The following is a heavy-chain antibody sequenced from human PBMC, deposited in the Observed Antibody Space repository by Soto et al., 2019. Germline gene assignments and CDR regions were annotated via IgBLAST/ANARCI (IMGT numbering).Heavy chain of an antibody. CDR3: ARDYCSSTSCYAPHYGMDV. CDR2: INAGNGNT. Sequence: ASVKVSCKASGYTFTSYAMHWVRQAPGQRLEWMGWINAGNGNTKYSQKFQGRVTITRDTSASTAYMELSSLRSEDTAVYYCARDYCSSTSCYAPHYGMDVWGQGTTVTVSS. J-gene: IGHJ6*02. V-gene: IGHV1-3*01. D-gene: IGHD2-2*01. CDR1: GYTFTSYA.